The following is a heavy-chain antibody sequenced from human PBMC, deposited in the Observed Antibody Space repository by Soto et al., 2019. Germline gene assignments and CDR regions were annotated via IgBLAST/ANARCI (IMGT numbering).Heavy chain of an antibody. Sequence: QVQLVESGGGVVQPGRSLRLSCAASGFTFSSYAMHWVRQAPGKGLEWVAVISYDGSTKYYADSVKGRFTCSRDNSKNTLCLKMNSRRAEDTAVYFCARDHPYSSTWKGDHFDGMEVWGQGTTVTVS. J-gene: IGHJ6*02. V-gene: IGHV3-30-3*01. CDR1: GFTFSSYA. CDR3: ARDHPYSSTWKGDHFDGMEV. CDR2: ISYDGSTK. D-gene: IGHD6-13*01.